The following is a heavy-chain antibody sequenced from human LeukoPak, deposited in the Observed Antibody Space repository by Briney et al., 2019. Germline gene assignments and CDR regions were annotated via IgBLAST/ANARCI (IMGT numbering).Heavy chain of an antibody. V-gene: IGHV3-53*01. CDR3: ARITRSAGPNYYMDV. CDR2: FYSGGGT. D-gene: IGHD2-2*01. CDR1: GFTVSSNY. Sequence: GGSLRLSCAASGFTVSSNYVTWVRQAPGKGMEWVSVFYSGGGTYYAHSVKGRFTISRDSSKNTLYLQMNSLRAEDTAVYYCARITRSAGPNYYMDVWGQGTTVTVSS. J-gene: IGHJ6*03.